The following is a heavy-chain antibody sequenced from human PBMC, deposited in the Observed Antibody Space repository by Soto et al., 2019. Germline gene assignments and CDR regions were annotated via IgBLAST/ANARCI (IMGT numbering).Heavy chain of an antibody. V-gene: IGHV4-34*01. D-gene: IGHD3-10*01. CDR2: VNHSGEA. CDR1: ARSFRNYY. CDR3: TGGERFPRSWFDP. J-gene: IGHJ5*02. Sequence: PSQTLSLTCGVDARSFRNYYWIGVRQPPGKGLEWIGEVNHSGEATYTPSLQSRVTISLDTSNSHFSLKMTSWTAADTALYFWTGGERFPRSWFDPWGQGTQVTVSS.